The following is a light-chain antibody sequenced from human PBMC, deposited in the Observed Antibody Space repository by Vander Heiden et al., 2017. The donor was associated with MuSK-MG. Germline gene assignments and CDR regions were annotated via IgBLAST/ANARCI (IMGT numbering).Light chain of an antibody. Sequence: DIVMPQSPDSLVVSLAERAAITCKSSQSVLYTSNKKNYLAWYQQKPGQPHKLLIYWASNRQSGVPERISGSGSGTDCTLTINNLQAEDLAVYSCQQYYSPPFTFGRGTTVEIK. V-gene: IGKV4-1*01. CDR2: WAS. CDR3: QQYYSPPFT. J-gene: IGKJ4*01. CDR1: QSVLYTSNKKNY.